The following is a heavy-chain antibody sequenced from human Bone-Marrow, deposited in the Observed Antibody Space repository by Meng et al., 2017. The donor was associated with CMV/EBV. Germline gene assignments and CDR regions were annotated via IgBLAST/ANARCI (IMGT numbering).Heavy chain of an antibody. J-gene: IGHJ4*02. V-gene: IGHV1-2*02. CDR1: GYTLIDYY. Sequence: QVQLVQSGAEVKKPGASVKVSCKASGYTLIDYYIPWGRQAPGQWLEWMGWINPSDDTNYAQNFQGRVTMTRDMSINTVYMELGRLTSDDTAVYYCARSSGWSRFDHWGQGTLVTVSS. D-gene: IGHD6-19*01. CDR2: INPSDDT. CDR3: ARSSGWSRFDH.